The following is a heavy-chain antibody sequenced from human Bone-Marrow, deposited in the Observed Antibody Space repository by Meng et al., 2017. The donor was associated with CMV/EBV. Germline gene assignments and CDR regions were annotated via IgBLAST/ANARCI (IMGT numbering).Heavy chain of an antibody. D-gene: IGHD2-2*01. V-gene: IGHV3-21*01. CDR2: ISSSSSYI. CDR1: GFTFSSYS. Sequence: GESLKISCAASGFTFSSYSMNWVRQAPGKRLEWVSSISSSSSYIYYADSVKGRFTISRDNAKNSLYLQMNSLRPDDTAVYYCVRGRIYCSSSSCVVDYWGQGTLVTVSS. CDR3: VRGRIYCSSSSCVVDY. J-gene: IGHJ4*02.